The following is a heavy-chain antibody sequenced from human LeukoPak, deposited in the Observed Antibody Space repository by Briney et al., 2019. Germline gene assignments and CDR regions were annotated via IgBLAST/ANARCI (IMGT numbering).Heavy chain of an antibody. D-gene: IGHD3-22*01. V-gene: IGHV3-23*01. CDR2: ITGSGDGT. CDR3: AKDSYYYDSSGYYVND. J-gene: IGHJ4*02. CDR1: GFTFSTYA. Sequence: GGSLRLSCAASGFTFSTYAMTWVRQAPGKGLEWVSSITGSGDGTSAADSVTGRFSISRDNSKNTLYLQMNSLRAEDTAVYYCAKDSYYYDSSGYYVNDWGQGTLVTVSS.